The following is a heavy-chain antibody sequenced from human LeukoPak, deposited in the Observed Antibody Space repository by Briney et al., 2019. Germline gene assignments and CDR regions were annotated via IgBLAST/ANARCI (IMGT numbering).Heavy chain of an antibody. V-gene: IGHV7-4-1*02. CDR1: GYTFTSYA. J-gene: IGHJ6*03. CDR2: INTNTGNP. Sequence: GASVKVSCKASGYTFTSYAMNWVRQAPGQGLELMGWINTNTGNPTYAQGFTGRFVFSLDTSVSTAYLQISSLKAEDTAVYYCARDPTSIAARPFLYYYYYMDVWGKGTTVTVSS. CDR3: ARDPTSIAARPFLYYYYYMDV. D-gene: IGHD6-6*01.